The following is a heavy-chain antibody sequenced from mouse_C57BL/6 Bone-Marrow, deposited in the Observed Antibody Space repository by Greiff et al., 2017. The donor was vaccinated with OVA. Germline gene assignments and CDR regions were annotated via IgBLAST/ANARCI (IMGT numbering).Heavy chain of an antibody. CDR3: ARERIYYQPGFAY. CDR1: GYTFTSYW. J-gene: IGHJ3*01. V-gene: IGHV1-59*01. D-gene: IGHD1-1*01. Sequence: QVQLQQSGAELVRPGTSVKLSCKASGYTFTSYWMHRVKQRPGQGLEWIGVIDPSDSYTNYNQKFKGKATLTVDTSSGTAYMQLSSLTSEDSAVYYCARERIYYQPGFAYWGQGTLVTVSA. CDR2: IDPSDSYT.